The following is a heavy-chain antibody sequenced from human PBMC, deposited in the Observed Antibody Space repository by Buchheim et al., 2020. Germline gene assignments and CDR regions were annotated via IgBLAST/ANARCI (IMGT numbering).Heavy chain of an antibody. D-gene: IGHD3-3*01. J-gene: IGHJ4*02. Sequence: EVQLLESGGGLVQPGGSLRLSCAASGFTFSSYAMSWVRQAPGKGLEWVANIKQDGSEKYYVDSVKGRFTISRDNAKNSLYLQMNSLRAEDTAVYYCARDPRYYDFWSGYYKHTSFDYWGQGTL. CDR2: IKQDGSEK. V-gene: IGHV3-7*01. CDR1: GFTFSSYA. CDR3: ARDPRYYDFWSGYYKHTSFDY.